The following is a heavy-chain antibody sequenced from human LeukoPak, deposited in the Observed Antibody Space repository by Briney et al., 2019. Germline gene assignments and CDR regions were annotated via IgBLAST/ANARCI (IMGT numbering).Heavy chain of an antibody. CDR3: ARCITMVRGVMWYYYYGMDV. D-gene: IGHD3-10*01. CDR2: TYYRSKWYN. J-gene: IGHJ6*02. V-gene: IGHV6-1*01. Sequence: SQTLSLTCAISGDSVSSNSAAWNWIRQSPSRGLEWLGRTYYRSKWYNDYAVSVKSRITINPDTSKNQFSLQLNSVTPEDTAVYYCARCITMVRGVMWYYYYGMDVWGQGTTVTVPS. CDR1: GDSVSSNSAA.